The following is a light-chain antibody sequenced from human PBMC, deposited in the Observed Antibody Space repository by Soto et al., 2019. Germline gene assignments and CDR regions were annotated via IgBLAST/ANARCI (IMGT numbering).Light chain of an antibody. Sequence: DNHMTQSPSSLSASVGDRVTITCVASQSVTSYLNWYQQKPGKAPELLIHAASRLQSGVPSRFSGSGSGTDFTLTISSLQPEDLETYYCQQTYRTPQTFGQGTNVHI. V-gene: IGKV1-39*01. J-gene: IGKJ1*01. CDR3: QQTYRTPQT. CDR2: AAS. CDR1: QSVTSY.